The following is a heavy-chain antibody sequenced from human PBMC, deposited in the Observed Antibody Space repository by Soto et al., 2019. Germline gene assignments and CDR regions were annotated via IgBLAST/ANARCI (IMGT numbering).Heavy chain of an antibody. CDR1: GFTFDDYA. CDR3: AKDLRPKAIIPYGLAV. V-gene: IGHV3-9*01. Sequence: PVGSLRLSCAASGFTFDDYAMHWVRQAPGKGLEWVSGISWNSGSIGYADSVKGRFTISRDNAKNSLYLQMNSLRAEDTALYYCAKDLRPKAIIPYGLAVGAHGTT. D-gene: IGHD2-2*02. J-gene: IGHJ6*02. CDR2: ISWNSGSI.